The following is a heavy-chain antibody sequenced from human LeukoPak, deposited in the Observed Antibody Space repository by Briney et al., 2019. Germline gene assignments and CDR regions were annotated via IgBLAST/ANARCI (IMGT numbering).Heavy chain of an antibody. J-gene: IGHJ4*02. V-gene: IGHV3-23*01. CDR1: GFTFSSYA. Sequence: RGSLRLSCAASGFTFSSYAMSWVRQAPGKGLEWVSAISGSGGSTYYADSVKGRFTISRDNSKNTLYLQMNSLRAEDTAVYYCAAAYYDILTGYQSPFEGGQGTLVTVSS. CDR3: AAAYYDILTGYQSPFE. D-gene: IGHD3-9*01. CDR2: ISGSGGST.